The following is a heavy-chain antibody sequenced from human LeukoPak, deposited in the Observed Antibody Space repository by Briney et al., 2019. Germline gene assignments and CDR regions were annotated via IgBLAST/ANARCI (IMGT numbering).Heavy chain of an antibody. CDR2: IYYSGST. D-gene: IGHD3-22*01. CDR1: GGSISSSSYY. CDR3: ATHLYYYDRSGSYDAFDI. J-gene: IGHJ3*02. V-gene: IGHV4-39*01. Sequence: PSETLSLTCTVSGGSISSSSYYWGWIRQPPGKGLEWIGSIYYSGSTYYNPSLKSRVTISVDTSKNQFSLKLSSVTAADTAVYYCATHLYYYDRSGSYDAFDIWGQGTMVTVSS.